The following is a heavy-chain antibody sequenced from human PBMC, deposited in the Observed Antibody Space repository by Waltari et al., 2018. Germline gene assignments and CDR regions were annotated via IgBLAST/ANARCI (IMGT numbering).Heavy chain of an antibody. J-gene: IGHJ4*02. V-gene: IGHV1-69*12. D-gene: IGHD6-13*01. CDR1: GGTLSSSA. CDR2: IIPIFGTA. CDR3: ARVGAAAGIRYYFDY. Sequence: QVQLVQSGAEVKKPGSSVRVSCKASGGTLSSSAISWVRQDPGQGLEWLGGIIPIFGTANYAQKFQGRVTITADESTSTAYMELSSLRSEDTAVYYCARVGAAAGIRYYFDYWGQGTLVTVSS.